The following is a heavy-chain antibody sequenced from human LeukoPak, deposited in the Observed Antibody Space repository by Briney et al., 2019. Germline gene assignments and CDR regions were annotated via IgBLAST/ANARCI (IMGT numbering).Heavy chain of an antibody. CDR3: ARDRSSTDAFDI. D-gene: IGHD6-6*01. Sequence: GGSLRLSCAASGFTFSSYSMNWVRQAPGKGLEWVSSISSSSSYIYYADSVKGRFTISRDNAKNSLYLQMNSLRAEDTAVYYCARDRSSTDAFDIWGQGTMVTVAS. J-gene: IGHJ3*02. V-gene: IGHV3-21*01. CDR1: GFTFSSYS. CDR2: ISSSSSYI.